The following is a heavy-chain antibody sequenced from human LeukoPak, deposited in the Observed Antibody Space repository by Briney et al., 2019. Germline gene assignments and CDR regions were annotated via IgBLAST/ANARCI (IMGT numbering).Heavy chain of an antibody. D-gene: IGHD3-3*01. J-gene: IGHJ4*02. CDR1: GFTFSSYW. CDR3: AKDREYDFWSGYSGN. Sequence: PGGSLRLSCAASGFTFSSYWMSWVRQAPGKGLEWVSATSGSGGSTYYADSVKGRFTISRDNSKNTLYLQMNSLRAEDTAVYYCAKDREYDFWSGYSGNWGQGTLVTVSS. V-gene: IGHV3-23*01. CDR2: TSGSGGST.